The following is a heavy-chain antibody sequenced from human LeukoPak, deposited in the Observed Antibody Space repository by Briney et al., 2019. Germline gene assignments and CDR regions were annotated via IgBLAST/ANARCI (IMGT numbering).Heavy chain of an antibody. D-gene: IGHD3/OR15-3a*01. Sequence: PGGSLRLSCTASGFSFGDYAVNWVRQAPGKGLEWVGCIRSTAYGGTREYAASVKGRFTISRDDSKSIAYLQMNGLKAEDTAVYYCTRDLSFEGVDALDIWGQGTMATVSS. CDR3: TRDLSFEGVDALDI. CDR1: GFSFGDYA. CDR2: IRSTAYGGTR. J-gene: IGHJ3*02. V-gene: IGHV3-49*04.